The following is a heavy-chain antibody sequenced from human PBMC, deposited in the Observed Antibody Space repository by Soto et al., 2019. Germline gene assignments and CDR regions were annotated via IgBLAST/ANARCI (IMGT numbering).Heavy chain of an antibody. J-gene: IGHJ4*02. CDR3: AKDQGSSENGVDY. D-gene: IGHD6-13*01. Sequence: QVQLVESGGGVVQPGRSLRLSCAASGFTFSSYGMQWVRQAPGKGLEWVAIISYDGSNKYYADSVKGRFTISRDNSKNPLYLQMNSLRAEDTAVYYCAKDQGSSENGVDYWGQGTLVTVSS. CDR1: GFTFSSYG. CDR2: ISYDGSNK. V-gene: IGHV3-30*18.